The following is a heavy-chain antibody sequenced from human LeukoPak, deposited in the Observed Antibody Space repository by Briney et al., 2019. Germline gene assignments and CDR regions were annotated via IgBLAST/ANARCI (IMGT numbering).Heavy chain of an antibody. D-gene: IGHD3-22*01. CDR2: IYHSGST. CDR1: GGSIRSYY. J-gene: IGHJ4*02. Sequence: SETLSLTCTVSGGSIRSYYWSWVRQPPGKGLEWIGYIYHSGSTNYNPSLKSRVTMSVDTSKNQFSLKLSSVTAADTAIYYCARENPSGYYNRPIDYWGQGTLVTVSS. V-gene: IGHV4-59*01. CDR3: ARENPSGYYNRPIDY.